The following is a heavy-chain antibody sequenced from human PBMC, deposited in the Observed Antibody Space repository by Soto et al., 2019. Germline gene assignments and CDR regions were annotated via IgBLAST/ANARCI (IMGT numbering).Heavy chain of an antibody. V-gene: IGHV3-72*01. Sequence: EVQMVESGGGLVQPGVSLRLSCAASGFTFSAHYMDWVSQAPVKGLECVGRIKNQANSYTTEYAASVEGSFTISRADSLSCLYLQMNSLKTEDTAVYYCARVSLVGPSGGWYFDYWGQGAQVAVSS. CDR1: GFTFSAHY. J-gene: IGHJ4*02. D-gene: IGHD1-26*01. CDR3: ARVSLVGPSGGWYFDY. CDR2: IKNQANSYTT.